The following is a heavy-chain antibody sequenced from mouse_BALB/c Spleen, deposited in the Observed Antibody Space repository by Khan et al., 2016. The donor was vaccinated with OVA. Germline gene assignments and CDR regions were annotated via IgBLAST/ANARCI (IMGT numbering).Heavy chain of an antibody. J-gene: IGHJ4*01. CDR2: INTYTGEP. Sequence: QIQLVQSGPELKKPGETVKISCKASGHTFTNYGMNWVKQPPGKGLKWMGWINTYTGEPTYADDFNGRFAFSLETSASTAYLQINNLKNEYTATYFCARPPYFSYAMDNWGQGTSVTVSS. CDR1: GHTFTNYG. V-gene: IGHV9-3-1*01. CDR3: ARPPYFSYAMDN. D-gene: IGHD2-10*01.